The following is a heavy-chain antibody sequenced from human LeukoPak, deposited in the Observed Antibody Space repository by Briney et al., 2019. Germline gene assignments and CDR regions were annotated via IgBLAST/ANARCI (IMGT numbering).Heavy chain of an antibody. CDR2: IIPIFGTA. CDR1: GGTFSSYA. J-gene: IGHJ6*03. Sequence: RASVKVSCKASGGTFSSYAISWVRQAPGRGLEWMGGIIPIFGTANYAQKFQGRVTITTDESTSTAYMELSSLRSEDTAVYYCAAGAIFGLPSYYYYYYMDVWGKGTTVTVSS. CDR3: AAGAIFGLPSYYYYYYMDV. V-gene: IGHV1-69*05. D-gene: IGHD3/OR15-3a*01.